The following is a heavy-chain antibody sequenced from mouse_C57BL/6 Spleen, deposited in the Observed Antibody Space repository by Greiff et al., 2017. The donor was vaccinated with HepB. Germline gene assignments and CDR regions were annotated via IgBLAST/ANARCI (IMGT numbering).Heavy chain of an antibody. D-gene: IGHD2-12*01. CDR2: IYPGSGST. CDR1: GYTFTSYW. Sequence: VQLQQPGAELVKPGASVKMSCKASGYTFTSYWITWVKQRPGQGLEWIGDIYPGSGSTNYNEKFKSKATLTVDTSSSTAYMQLSSLTSEDSAVYYCARPIVDSYYVAWFAYWGQGTLVTVSA. CDR3: ARPIVDSYYVAWFAY. V-gene: IGHV1-55*01. J-gene: IGHJ3*01.